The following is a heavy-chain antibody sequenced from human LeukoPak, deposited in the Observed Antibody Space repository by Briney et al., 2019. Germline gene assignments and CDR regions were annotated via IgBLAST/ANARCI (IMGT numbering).Heavy chain of an antibody. Sequence: SETLSLTCTVSGGSISSYYWSWIRQPPGKGLEWIGYIYYSGSTNYNPSLKSRVTISVDTSKTQFSLKLSSVTAVDTAVYYCARTRFVVVPAAKDNWFDPWGQGTLVTVSS. V-gene: IGHV4-59*01. CDR2: IYYSGST. D-gene: IGHD2-2*01. J-gene: IGHJ5*02. CDR1: GGSISSYY. CDR3: ARTRFVVVPAAKDNWFDP.